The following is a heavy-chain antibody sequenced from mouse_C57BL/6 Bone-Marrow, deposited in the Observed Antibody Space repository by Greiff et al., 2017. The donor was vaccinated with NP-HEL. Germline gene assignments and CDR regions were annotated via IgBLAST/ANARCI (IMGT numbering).Heavy chain of an antibody. CDR2: INPSNGGT. J-gene: IGHJ1*03. CDR1: GYTFTSYW. V-gene: IGHV1-53*01. D-gene: IGHD1-1*01. CDR3: ARNYGSSFYWYFDV. Sequence: VQLQQPGPELVKPGASVKLSCKASGYTFTSYWMHWVKQRPGQGLEWIGNINPSNGGTNYNEKFKSKATLTVDKSSSTAYMQLSSLTSEDSAVYYCARNYGSSFYWYFDVWGTGTTVTVSS.